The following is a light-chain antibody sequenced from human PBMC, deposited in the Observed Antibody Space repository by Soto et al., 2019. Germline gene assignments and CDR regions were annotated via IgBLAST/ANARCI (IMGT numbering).Light chain of an antibody. J-gene: IGKJ2*01. Sequence: DIQMTQSPSSLSASVGDRVTITCRASQTIAMYVNWFQQKPGKAPKTLIYTTSSLQSGVPPRFSGSGSETDFTLTISRLQPEDSATYYCQQSFTTPYTFGQGTKLEIK. V-gene: IGKV1-39*01. CDR3: QQSFTTPYT. CDR2: TTS. CDR1: QTIAMY.